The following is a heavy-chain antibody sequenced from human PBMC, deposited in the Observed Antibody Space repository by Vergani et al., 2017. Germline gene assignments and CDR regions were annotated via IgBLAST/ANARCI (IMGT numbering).Heavy chain of an antibody. V-gene: IGHV3-23*04. CDR1: GFTFSSYA. CDR3: TTDLDAFGGVIR. CDR2: ISGSGGST. Sequence: EVQLVESGGGLVQPGGSLRLSCAASGFTFSSYAMSWVRQAPGKGLEWVSAISGSGGSTYYADSVKGRFTISRDNSKNTLYLQMNSLRAEDTAVYYCTTDLDAFGGVIRWGQGTLVTVSS. D-gene: IGHD3-16*02. J-gene: IGHJ4*02.